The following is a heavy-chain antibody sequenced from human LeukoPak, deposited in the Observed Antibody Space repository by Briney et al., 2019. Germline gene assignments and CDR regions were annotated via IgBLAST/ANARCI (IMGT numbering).Heavy chain of an antibody. J-gene: IGHJ4*02. CDR2: IKQDGSEK. D-gene: IGHD1-26*01. CDR1: GLTLSNYW. Sequence: PGGSLRLSCTASGLTLSNYWMIWVRQAPGKGLQRVAKIKQDGSEKYYVDSVKGRFTISRDNAENSLYLQMNSLRVEDTAVYYCAARSSGNPYFWGQGTLVTVSS. V-gene: IGHV3-7*03. CDR3: AARSSGNPYF.